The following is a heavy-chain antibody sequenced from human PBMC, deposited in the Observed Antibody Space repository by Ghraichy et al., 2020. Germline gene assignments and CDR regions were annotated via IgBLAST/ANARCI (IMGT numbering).Heavy chain of an antibody. V-gene: IGHV1-69*13. CDR1: GGTFSSYA. CDR3: ARDSYSRYSNYLGENYYYYYYMDV. Sequence: SVKVSCKASGGTFSSYAISWVRQAPGQGLEWMGGIIPIFGTANYAQKFQGRVTITADESTSTAYMELSSLRSEDTAVYYCARDSYSRYSNYLGENYYYYYYMDVWGKGTTVTVSS. CDR2: IIPIFGTA. J-gene: IGHJ6*03. D-gene: IGHD4-11*01.